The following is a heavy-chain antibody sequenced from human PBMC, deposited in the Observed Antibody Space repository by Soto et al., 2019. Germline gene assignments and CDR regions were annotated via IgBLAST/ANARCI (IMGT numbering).Heavy chain of an antibody. D-gene: IGHD2-2*01. CDR2: ISWNSGSI. V-gene: IGHV3-9*01. Sequence: EVQLVESGGGLVQPGRSLRLSCAASGFTFDDYAMHWVRQAPGKGLEWGSGISWNSGSIGYADSVKGRFTISRDNAKNSLYLQMNSLRAEDTALYYCAKVGCSSTSCYALDYWGQGTLVTVSS. J-gene: IGHJ4*02. CDR1: GFTFDDYA. CDR3: AKVGCSSTSCYALDY.